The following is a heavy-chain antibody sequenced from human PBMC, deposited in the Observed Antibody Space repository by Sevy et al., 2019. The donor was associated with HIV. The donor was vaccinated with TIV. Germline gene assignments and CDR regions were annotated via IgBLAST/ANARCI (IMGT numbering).Heavy chain of an antibody. J-gene: IGHJ5*02. CDR2: IYYTGST. V-gene: IGHV4-59*01. CDR1: GGSISAYY. D-gene: IGHD5-12*01. CDR3: TRAPPVRSGDDSLNWFDP. Sequence: SETLSLTCTVSGGSISAYYWSWIRQPPGKALEYIGYIYYTGSTNYNPSLKNRVTISVHTSKNQFSLKLSSVTAADTAVYYCTRAPPVRSGDDSLNWFDPWGQGTLVTVSS.